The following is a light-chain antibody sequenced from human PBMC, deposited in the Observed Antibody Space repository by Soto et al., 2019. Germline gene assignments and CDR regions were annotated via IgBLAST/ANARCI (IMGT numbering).Light chain of an antibody. CDR3: CSYASSSTFGV. CDR2: EVK. V-gene: IGLV2-23*02. CDR1: SSDVGGYNF. Sequence: QSALTQPPSASGSPGQSVTISCSGTSSDVGGYNFVSWYQQHPGKAPKFLIYEVKKRPSGVSNRFSGSKSGNTASLTISGLQAEDEADYYCCSYASSSTFGVFGGGTKLTVL. J-gene: IGLJ2*01.